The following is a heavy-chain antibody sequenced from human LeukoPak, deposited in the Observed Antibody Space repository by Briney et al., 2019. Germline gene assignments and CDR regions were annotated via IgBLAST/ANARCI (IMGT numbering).Heavy chain of an antibody. CDR1: GFTFSSYG. CDR2: ISNDGSNE. CDR3: ARGLPTITMIVVTTFYGMDV. Sequence: GGSLRLSCAASGFTFSSYGMHWVRQAPGKGLEWVSIISNDGSNEKYADSVRGRFTISRDNAKNTLYLQMNSLRAEDTAVYYCARGLPTITMIVVTTFYGMDVWGQGTTVTVSS. D-gene: IGHD3-22*01. J-gene: IGHJ6*02. V-gene: IGHV3-30*03.